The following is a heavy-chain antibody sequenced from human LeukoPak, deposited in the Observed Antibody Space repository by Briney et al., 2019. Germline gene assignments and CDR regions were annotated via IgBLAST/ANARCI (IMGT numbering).Heavy chain of an antibody. V-gene: IGHV3-23*01. CDR1: GFTFSSYA. J-gene: IGHJ4*02. CDR3: AKGTFGGSYAGFDY. D-gene: IGHD3-16*01. Sequence: GGSLRLSCAASGFTFSSYAMSWVRQAPGKGLEWVSATSGSGGSTYYVDSVKGRFTISRDNSKNTLYLQMNSLRAEDTAVYYCAKGTFGGSYAGFDYWGQGTLVTVSP. CDR2: TSGSGGST.